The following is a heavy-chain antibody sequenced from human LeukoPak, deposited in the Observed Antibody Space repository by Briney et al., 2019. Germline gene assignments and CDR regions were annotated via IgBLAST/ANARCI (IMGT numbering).Heavy chain of an antibody. J-gene: IGHJ5*02. V-gene: IGHV4-59*01. CDR2: IYYSGST. D-gene: IGHD3-22*01. Sequence: SETLSLTCTVSGGSISSYYWSWIRQPPGKGLEWIGYIYYSGSTNYNPSLKSRVTISVDTSKNQFSLKLSSVTAADTAVYYCARAGYCYDSSGYYQDWFDPWGQGTLVTVSS. CDR1: GGSISSYY. CDR3: ARAGYCYDSSGYYQDWFDP.